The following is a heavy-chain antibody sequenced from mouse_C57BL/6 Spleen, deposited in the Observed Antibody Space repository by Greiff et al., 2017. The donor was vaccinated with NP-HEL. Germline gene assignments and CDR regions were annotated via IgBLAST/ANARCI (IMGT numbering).Heavy chain of an antibody. V-gene: IGHV1-4*01. CDR2: INPSSGYT. J-gene: IGHJ3*01. CDR1: GYTFTSYT. D-gene: IGHD2-3*01. Sequence: QVQLQQSGAELARPGASVKMSCKASGYTFTSYTMHWVKQRPGQGLEWIGYINPSSGYTKYNQKFKDKATLTADKSSRTAYMQLSSLTSEDSAGYYCARNLDGYYGWFAYWGQGTLVTVAA. CDR3: ARNLDGYYGWFAY.